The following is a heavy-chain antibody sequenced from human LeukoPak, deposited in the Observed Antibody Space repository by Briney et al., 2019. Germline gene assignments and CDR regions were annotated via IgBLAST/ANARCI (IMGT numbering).Heavy chain of an antibody. CDR2: TRNKANSYTT. J-gene: IGHJ4*02. Sequence: GESLRLSCAASGFTFSDHYMDWVRQAPGKGLEWVGRTRNKANSYTTEYAASVKGRFTISRDESKNSLYLQMNSLKTEDTAVYYCARASYTNNLFFDYWGQGTLVTVSS. CDR3: ARASYTNNLFFDY. D-gene: IGHD3-16*01. V-gene: IGHV3-72*01. CDR1: GFTFSDHY.